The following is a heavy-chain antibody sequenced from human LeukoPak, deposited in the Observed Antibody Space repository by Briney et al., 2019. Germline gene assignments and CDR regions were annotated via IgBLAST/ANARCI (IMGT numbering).Heavy chain of an antibody. D-gene: IGHD6-13*01. Sequence: GGSLRLSCAASGFTFSSYAMSWVRQAPGKGLEWVSAISGSGGSTYYADSVKGRFTISRDDAKNSLYLQMNSLRGEDTAVYYCARDRRAAFFDYWGQGTLVTVSS. J-gene: IGHJ4*02. CDR1: GFTFSSYA. CDR3: ARDRRAAFFDY. CDR2: ISGSGGST. V-gene: IGHV3-23*01.